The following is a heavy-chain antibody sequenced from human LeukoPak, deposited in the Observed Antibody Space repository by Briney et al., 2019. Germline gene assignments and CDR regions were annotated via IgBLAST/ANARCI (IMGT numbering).Heavy chain of an antibody. CDR2: IRSKANSYAT. CDR1: GFTFSGSA. Sequence: GGSLRLSCAASGFTFSGSAMHWVRQASGKGLERVGRIRSKANSYATAYAASVKGRFTISRDDSKNTAYLQMNSLKTEDTAVYCCTRSNIVVAHGYWGQGTLVTVSS. V-gene: IGHV3-73*01. J-gene: IGHJ4*02. CDR3: TRSNIVVAHGY. D-gene: IGHD2-21*01.